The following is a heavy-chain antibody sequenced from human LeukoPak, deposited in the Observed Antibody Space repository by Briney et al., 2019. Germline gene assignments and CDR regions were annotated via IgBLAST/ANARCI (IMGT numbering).Heavy chain of an antibody. CDR1: GFTFSDYG. D-gene: IGHD2-2*01. J-gene: IGHJ3*02. Sequence: GGSLRLSCAASGFTFSDYGMHWVRQAPGKGLEWLAIISLDGSVTYYAASVTGRFTISRDNSKNTLYLEMNSLSAEDTAVYYCAKSPGIVVVPAAVWANDAFDIWGQGTMVTVSS. CDR3: AKSPGIVVVPAAVWANDAFDI. V-gene: IGHV3-30*18. CDR2: ISLDGSVT.